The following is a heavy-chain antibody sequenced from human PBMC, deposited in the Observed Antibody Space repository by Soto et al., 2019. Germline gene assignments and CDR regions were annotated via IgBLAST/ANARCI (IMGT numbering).Heavy chain of an antibody. CDR3: ARENTVVVVDAYYFDY. D-gene: IGHD2-15*01. V-gene: IGHV4-4*07. Sequence: PSETLSLTCTVSGGSISSYYWSWIRQPAGKGLEWIGRIYTSGSTNYNPSLKSRVTMSVDTSKNQFSLKLSSVTAADTAVYYCARENTVVVVDAYYFDYWGQGTLVTVSS. CDR2: IYTSGST. J-gene: IGHJ4*02. CDR1: GGSISSYY.